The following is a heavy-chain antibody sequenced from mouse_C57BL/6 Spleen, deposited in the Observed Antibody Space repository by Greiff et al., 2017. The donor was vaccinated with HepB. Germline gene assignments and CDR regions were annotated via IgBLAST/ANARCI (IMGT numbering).Heavy chain of an antibody. Sequence: QVQLQQSGPELVKPGASVKLSCKASGYTFTSYDINWVKQRPGQGLEWIGWIYPRDGSTKYNEKFKGKATLTVDTSSSTAYMELHSLPSEDSAVYFCAREGTYGYDVLAYWGQGTLVTVSA. D-gene: IGHD2-2*01. CDR3: AREGTYGYDVLAY. J-gene: IGHJ3*01. CDR1: GYTFTSYD. V-gene: IGHV1-85*01. CDR2: IYPRDGST.